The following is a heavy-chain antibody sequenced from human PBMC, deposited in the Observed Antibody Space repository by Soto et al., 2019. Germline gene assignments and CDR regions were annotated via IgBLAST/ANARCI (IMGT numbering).Heavy chain of an antibody. V-gene: IGHV1-18*04. CDR1: GYTFTSYG. J-gene: IGHJ3*02. CDR2: ISGYNANT. CDR3: ARCPWNYYDSSGSKDAFDI. Sequence: ASVKVSCKSSGYTFTSYGISWVRQAPGQVLEWMGWISGYNANTNYAQKVQDRVTMTTDTSTSTAYMELRSLRSDDTAVYYCARCPWNYYDSSGSKDAFDIWGQGTMVTVSS. D-gene: IGHD3-22*01.